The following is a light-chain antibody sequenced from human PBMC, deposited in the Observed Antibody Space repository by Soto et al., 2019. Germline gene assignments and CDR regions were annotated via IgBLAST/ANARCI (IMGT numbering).Light chain of an antibody. CDR3: SSNTTRRSWV. Sequence: QSALTQPASVSGSPGQSITISCSGPTSDIGDYKYVSWYQQHPGKPPKLMIYEVTNRPSGISERFSGSKSGNMASLTISGLRAEDEADYYCSSNTTRRSWVFGGGTKLTVL. V-gene: IGLV2-14*01. CDR2: EVT. CDR1: TSDIGDYKY. J-gene: IGLJ3*02.